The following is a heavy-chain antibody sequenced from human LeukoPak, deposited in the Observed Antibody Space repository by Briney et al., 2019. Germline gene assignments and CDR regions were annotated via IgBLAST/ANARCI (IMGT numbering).Heavy chain of an antibody. J-gene: IGHJ4*02. D-gene: IGHD5-18*01. CDR2: INHSGST. CDR1: GGSFSGYY. V-gene: IGHV4-34*01. Sequence: SETLSLTCAVYGGSFSGYYWSWIRQPPGKGLEWIGEINHSGSTNYNPSLKSRVTISVDTSKNQFSLRLSSVTAADTAVYSCARHKDAAMVTTFDFWGQGTLVTVSS. CDR3: ARHKDAAMVTTFDF.